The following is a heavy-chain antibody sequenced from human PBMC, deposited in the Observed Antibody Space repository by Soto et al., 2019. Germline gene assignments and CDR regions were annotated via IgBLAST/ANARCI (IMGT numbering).Heavy chain of an antibody. CDR3: AKDYGSGSYCFDY. D-gene: IGHD3-10*01. Sequence: EVQLLESGGGLVQPGGSLRLSCAASGFTFSSYAMSWVRQAPGKGLEWVSAISGSGGSTYYADSVKGRFTISRDNSKNTPYLQMNSLRAEDTAVYYCAKDYGSGSYCFDYWGQGTLVTVSS. CDR1: GFTFSSYA. V-gene: IGHV3-23*01. CDR2: ISGSGGST. J-gene: IGHJ4*02.